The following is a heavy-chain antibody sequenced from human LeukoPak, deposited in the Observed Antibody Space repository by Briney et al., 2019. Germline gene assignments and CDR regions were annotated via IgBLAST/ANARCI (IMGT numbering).Heavy chain of an antibody. CDR2: IRYDGSNK. Sequence: GGSLRLSCAASGFTFSNYVMQWVRQAPGKGLEWVAFIRYDGSNKYYADSVKGRFTISRDNSKNTLYLQMNSLRAEDTAVYYCAKDRGSSSSYYFDYWGQGTLVTVSS. CDR3: AKDRGSSSSYYFDY. V-gene: IGHV3-30*02. J-gene: IGHJ4*02. CDR1: GFTFSNYV. D-gene: IGHD6-6*01.